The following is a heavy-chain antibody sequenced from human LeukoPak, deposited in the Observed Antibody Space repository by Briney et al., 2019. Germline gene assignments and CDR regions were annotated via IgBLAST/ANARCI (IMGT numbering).Heavy chain of an antibody. CDR2: IIPIFGSA. D-gene: IGHD2-15*01. V-gene: IGHV1-69*13. J-gene: IGHJ6*04. Sequence: ASVKVSCKASGGTFSSYAISWVRQAPGQGLEWVGGIIPIFGSANYAQKFQGRVTITADESTSTAYMELSSLRSEDTAVYYCASATLRCSGGSCYEMDVWGKGTTVTVSS. CDR1: GGTFSSYA. CDR3: ASATLRCSGGSCYEMDV.